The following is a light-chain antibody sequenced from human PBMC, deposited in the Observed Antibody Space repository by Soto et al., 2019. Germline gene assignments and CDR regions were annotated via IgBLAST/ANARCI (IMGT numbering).Light chain of an antibody. J-gene: IGKJ4*01. V-gene: IGKV3-15*01. CDR1: QSVSTY. CDR2: GAS. CDR3: QQYNNWPLVT. Sequence: EIVMTQSPATLSVSPGERATLSCRASQSVSTYLAGYQQKPGQAPRLLIFGASTRATGIPARFSGSGSGSEFTLTISSLQSEDFAVYSCQQYNNWPLVTFGGGNKLEIK.